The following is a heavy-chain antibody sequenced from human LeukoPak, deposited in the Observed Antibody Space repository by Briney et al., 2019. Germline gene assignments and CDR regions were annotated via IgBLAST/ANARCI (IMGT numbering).Heavy chain of an antibody. CDR3: ARDLIVLMVYARVPGY. Sequence: SETLSLTCTVSGYSISSGYYWGWIRQPPGKGLEWIGSIYHSGSTYYNPSLKSRVTISVDTSKNQFSLKLSSVTAADTAVYYCARDLIVLMVYARVPGYWGQGTLVTVSS. D-gene: IGHD2-8*01. V-gene: IGHV4-38-2*02. CDR2: IYHSGST. J-gene: IGHJ4*02. CDR1: GYSISSGYY.